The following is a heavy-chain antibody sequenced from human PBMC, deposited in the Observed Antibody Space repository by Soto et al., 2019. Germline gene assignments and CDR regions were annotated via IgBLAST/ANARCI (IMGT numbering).Heavy chain of an antibody. CDR3: ARTLSLSKLGAFDY. J-gene: IGHJ4*02. V-gene: IGHV3-23*01. CDR1: GFTFSSYV. Sequence: GGSLRLSCAGSGFTFSSYVMTWVRQAPGKGLEWVSTIGPSGYTTYYADYVKGRFTISRDNSNNTQCLQMNSLRAEDTAVYYCARTLSLSKLGAFDYWGLGALVTVSS. CDR2: IGPSGYTT. D-gene: IGHD7-27*01.